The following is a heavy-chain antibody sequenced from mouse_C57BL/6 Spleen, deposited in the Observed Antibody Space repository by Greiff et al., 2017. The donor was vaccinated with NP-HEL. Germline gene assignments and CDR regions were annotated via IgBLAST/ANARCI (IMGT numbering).Heavy chain of an antibody. CDR1: GYTFTEYT. Sequence: VQVVESGAELVKPGASVKLSCKASGYTFTEYTIHWVKQRSGQGLEWIGWFYPGSGSIKYNEKFKDKATLTADKSSSTVYMELSRLTSEDSAVYFCARHAAFITTVVAPFDYWGQGTTLTVSS. J-gene: IGHJ2*01. CDR2: FYPGSGSI. D-gene: IGHD1-1*01. V-gene: IGHV1-62-2*01. CDR3: ARHAAFITTVVAPFDY.